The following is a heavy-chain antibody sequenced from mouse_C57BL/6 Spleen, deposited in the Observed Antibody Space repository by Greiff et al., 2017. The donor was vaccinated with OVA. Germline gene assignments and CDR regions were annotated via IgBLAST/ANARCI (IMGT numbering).Heavy chain of an antibody. V-gene: IGHV8-12*01. J-gene: IGHJ3*01. CDR2: IYWDDDK. D-gene: IGHD4-1*01. Sequence: QVTLKESGPGILQSSQTLSLTCSFSGFSLSTSGMGVSWIRQPSGKGLEWLPHIYWDDDKRYNPSLKSRLTISKDTSRNQVFLKITSVDTADTATYYCARGNWDAWFAYWGQGTLVTVSA. CDR1: GFSLSTSGMG. CDR3: ARGNWDAWFAY.